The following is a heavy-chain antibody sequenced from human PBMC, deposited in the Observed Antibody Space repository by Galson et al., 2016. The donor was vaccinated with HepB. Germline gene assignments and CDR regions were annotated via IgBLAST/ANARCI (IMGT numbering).Heavy chain of an antibody. V-gene: IGHV3-30*03. CDR2: ISFDGNNK. CDR1: GFSFSNYD. J-gene: IGHJ6*02. Sequence: SLRLSCAASGFSFSNYDMHWVRQAPGKGPEWVAFISFDGNNKYYGDSVKGRFTISRDNSKNTVFLQMNSLRGEDTAVYYCARDPGFRNGMDVWGQGTTVTVS. CDR3: ARDPGFRNGMDV.